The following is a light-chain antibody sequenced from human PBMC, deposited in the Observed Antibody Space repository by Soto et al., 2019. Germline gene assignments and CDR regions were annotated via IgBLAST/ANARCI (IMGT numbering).Light chain of an antibody. V-gene: IGLV2-14*01. CDR1: SSDVGGYNY. CDR2: DVS. CDR3: SSYTSSSTLVYV. J-gene: IGLJ1*01. Sequence: QSALTQPASVSGSPGQSITISCTGTSSDVGGYNYVSWYQHHPGKAPKVMIYDVSDRPSGVSDRFSGSKSGNTASLTISGLQAEYEADYYCSSYTSSSTLVYVFGTGTKVTVL.